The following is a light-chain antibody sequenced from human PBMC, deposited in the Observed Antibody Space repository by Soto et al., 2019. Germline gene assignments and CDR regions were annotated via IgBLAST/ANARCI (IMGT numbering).Light chain of an antibody. CDR3: SSYTSSSTFGV. Sequence: QSALTQHASVSGSPGQSITISCTGTSSDVGGYNYVSWYQQHPGKAPKLMIYDVSNRPSGVSNRFSGSKSGNTASLTISGLQAEDEADYYCSSYTSSSTFGVFGGGTKLTVL. CDR1: SSDVGGYNY. V-gene: IGLV2-14*01. J-gene: IGLJ2*01. CDR2: DVS.